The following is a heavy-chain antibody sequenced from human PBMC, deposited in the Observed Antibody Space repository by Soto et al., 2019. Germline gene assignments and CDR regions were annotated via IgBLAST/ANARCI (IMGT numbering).Heavy chain of an antibody. Sequence: PGGSLRLSCAASGFTFSSYGMHWVRQAPGKGLEWVAVISYDGSNKYYADSVKGRFTISRDNSKNTLYLQMNSLRAEDTAVYYCAKSSWASVRGVMHYWGQGTLVTVSS. CDR2: ISYDGSNK. CDR1: GFTFSSYG. D-gene: IGHD3-10*01. J-gene: IGHJ4*02. V-gene: IGHV3-30*18. CDR3: AKSSWASVRGVMHY.